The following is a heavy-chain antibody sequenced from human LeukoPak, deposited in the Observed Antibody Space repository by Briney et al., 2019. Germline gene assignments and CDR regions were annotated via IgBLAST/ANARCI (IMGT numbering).Heavy chain of an antibody. CDR2: ISSSGSTI. Sequence: PGGSLRLSCAASGFTFSDYYMSWIRQAPGKGLEWVSYISSSGSTIYYADSVKGRFTNSRDNAKKSLYLQMNSLRAEDTAVYYCARAPHFDWLLSVYFYMDVWGKGTTVTVSS. D-gene: IGHD3-9*01. CDR1: GFTFSDYY. CDR3: ARAPHFDWLLSVYFYMDV. V-gene: IGHV3-11*04. J-gene: IGHJ6*03.